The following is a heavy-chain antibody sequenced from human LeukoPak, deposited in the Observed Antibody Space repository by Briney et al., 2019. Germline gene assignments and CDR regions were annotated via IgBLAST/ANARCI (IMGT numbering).Heavy chain of an antibody. Sequence: GGSLRLSCAASGFTFSSYAMSWVRQAPGKGLEWVSGISGSGDTTYYADSVKGRFTISRDNSKNTVYLQVNSLRDEDMSVYYCAKEIVVVPTAADYWGQGTLVTVSS. CDR3: AKEIVVVPTAADY. J-gene: IGHJ4*02. CDR1: GFTFSSYA. D-gene: IGHD2-15*01. CDR2: ISGSGDTT. V-gene: IGHV3-23*01.